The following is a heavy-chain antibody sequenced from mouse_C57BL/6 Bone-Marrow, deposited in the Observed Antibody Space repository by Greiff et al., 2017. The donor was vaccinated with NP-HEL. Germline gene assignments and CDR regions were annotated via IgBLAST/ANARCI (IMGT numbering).Heavy chain of an antibody. CDR3: AVDYDYGPYYFDY. D-gene: IGHD2-4*01. CDR1: GYAFSSSW. J-gene: IGHJ2*01. CDR2: IYPGDGDT. Sequence: QVQLQQSGPELVKPGASVKISCKASGYAFSSSWMNWVKQRPGKGLEWIGRIYPGDGDTNYNGKFKGKATLTADKSSSTAYMQLSSLTSVDSAVYFFAVDYDYGPYYFDYWGQGTTLTVSS. V-gene: IGHV1-82*01.